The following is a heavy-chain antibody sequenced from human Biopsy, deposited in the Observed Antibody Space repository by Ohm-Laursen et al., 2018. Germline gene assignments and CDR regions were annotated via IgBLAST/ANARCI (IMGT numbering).Heavy chain of an antibody. CDR2: INSMFSTT. V-gene: IGHV1-69*01. D-gene: IGHD1-1*01. CDR1: GGTFSSFG. J-gene: IGHJ4*02. Sequence: SSVKVSCKASGGTFSSFGISWVRQAPGQGLEWMGEINSMFSTTNYAQTFQGRVTITADESTSTAYMEVSSLRSEDTAVYYCAKRGVERGRPLAYWGQGTLVTVSS. CDR3: AKRGVERGRPLAY.